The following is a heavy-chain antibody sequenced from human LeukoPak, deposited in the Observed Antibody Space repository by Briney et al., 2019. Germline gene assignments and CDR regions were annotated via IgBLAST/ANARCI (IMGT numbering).Heavy chain of an antibody. CDR2: FDPEDGET. J-gene: IGHJ4*02. CDR3: ATGDFWSEPGNY. D-gene: IGHD3-3*01. Sequence: ASVKVSCKVSGYTLTELSMHWVRQAPGKGLEWMGGFDPEDGETIYAQKFQGRVTMTEDTSTDTAYMELSSLRSEDTAVYYCATGDFWSEPGNYWGQGTLVTVSS. CDR1: GYTLTELS. V-gene: IGHV1-24*01.